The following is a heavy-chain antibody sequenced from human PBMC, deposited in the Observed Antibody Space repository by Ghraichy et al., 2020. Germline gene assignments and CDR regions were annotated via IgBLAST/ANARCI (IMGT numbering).Heavy chain of an antibody. V-gene: IGHV3-21*01. Sequence: GGSLRLSCAASGFTFSSYSMNWVRQAPGKGLEWVSSISSSSSYIYYADSVKGRFTISRDNAKNSLYLQMNSLRAEDTAVYYCARDLAAGYDFWSGYWGTYYFDYWGQGTLVTVSS. CDR1: GFTFSSYS. CDR3: ARDLAAGYDFWSGYWGTYYFDY. CDR2: ISSSSSYI. D-gene: IGHD3-3*01. J-gene: IGHJ4*02.